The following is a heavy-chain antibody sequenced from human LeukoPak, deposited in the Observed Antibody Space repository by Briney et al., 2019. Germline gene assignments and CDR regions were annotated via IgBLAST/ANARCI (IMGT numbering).Heavy chain of an antibody. CDR1: GFRFESHT. J-gene: IGHJ4*02. CDR3: ARDVGDGEYFFDF. V-gene: IGHV3-48*04. D-gene: IGHD3-16*01. Sequence: GGSLRLSCGASGFRFESHTMGWVRQAPGKGLEWISSITSGSTTIYYGDSVRGRFTVSRDNAENSLYLQMNNMRVSDTAVYFCARDVGDGEYFFDFWGQGTLVSVSS. CDR2: ITSGSTTI.